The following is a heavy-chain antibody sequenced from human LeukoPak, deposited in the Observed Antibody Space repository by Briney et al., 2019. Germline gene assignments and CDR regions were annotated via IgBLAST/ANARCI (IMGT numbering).Heavy chain of an antibody. J-gene: IGHJ4*02. Sequence: PGRSLRLSCTASGFTSGDYAMSWVGQAPGKGLEWVGFIRSKAYGGTTEYAASVKGRFTISRDDSKSIAYLQINSLKTEDTAVYYCTSFGIAAADWGQGTLVTVSS. CDR1: GFTSGDYA. CDR3: TSFGIAAAD. V-gene: IGHV3-49*04. D-gene: IGHD6-13*01. CDR2: IRSKAYGGTT.